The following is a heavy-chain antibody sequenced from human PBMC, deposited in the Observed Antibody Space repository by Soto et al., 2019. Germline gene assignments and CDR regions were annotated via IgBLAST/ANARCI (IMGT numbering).Heavy chain of an antibody. D-gene: IGHD3-22*01. CDR3: ARMSYFYDKWYFDL. CDR1: GASINNNDYY. Sequence: PSETLSLTCTVSGASINNNDYYWSWIRQTPGKGLEWIGYVYYSGTTDYIPSLKSRLSMSIDKSQNQFTLKLNSVTAADTATYYCARMSYFYDKWYFDLWGRGTLVTVSS. V-gene: IGHV4-30-4*01. CDR2: VYYSGTT. J-gene: IGHJ2*01.